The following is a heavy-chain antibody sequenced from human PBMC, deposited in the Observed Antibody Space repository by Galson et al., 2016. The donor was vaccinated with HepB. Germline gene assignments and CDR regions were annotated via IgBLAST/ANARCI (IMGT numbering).Heavy chain of an antibody. CDR2: IASNRRTI. J-gene: IGHJ6*02. Sequence: SLRLSCAASGFTFSDYSMNWVRQAPGKGLEWVSYIASNRRTIYYEDSARGRFTISRDNAKNSLYLQMNSLRDEDTAVYYCARDGRRGYDMDVWGQGTTVTVSS. V-gene: IGHV3-48*02. CDR3: ARDGRRGYDMDV. CDR1: GFTFSDYS.